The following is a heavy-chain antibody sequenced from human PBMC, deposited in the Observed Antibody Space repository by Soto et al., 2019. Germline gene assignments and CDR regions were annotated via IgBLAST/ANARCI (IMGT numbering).Heavy chain of an antibody. CDR1: GYSFNNYW. D-gene: IGHD3-10*01. V-gene: IGHV5-51*01. Sequence: GEPLKIYCKGSGYSFNNYWIGWVRQMPGKGLEWMGIIYPADSNTRYSPSFQGQVTMSVDKSISTAYLQWNSLKASDTAIYYCARRPDDGSGSYFYFYYALDVWGQGTPVTVSS. CDR3: ARRPDDGSGSYFYFYYALDV. J-gene: IGHJ6*02. CDR2: IYPADSNT.